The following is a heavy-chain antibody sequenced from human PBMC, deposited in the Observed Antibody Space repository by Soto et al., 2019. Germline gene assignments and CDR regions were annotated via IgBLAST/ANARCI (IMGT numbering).Heavy chain of an antibody. CDR1: GCTFNIYG. V-gene: IGHV3-30*18. J-gene: IGHJ4*02. CDR3: AKDQASGQGSFDS. CDR2: ISYDGSNQ. Sequence: GESLRLSCAASGCTFNIYGMHWVRQAPDKGLEWVALISYDGSNQYYADTVKGRFTISRDNSTTTLFLQMNSLRADDTAVYYCAKDQASGQGSFDSWGQGTLVTVSS.